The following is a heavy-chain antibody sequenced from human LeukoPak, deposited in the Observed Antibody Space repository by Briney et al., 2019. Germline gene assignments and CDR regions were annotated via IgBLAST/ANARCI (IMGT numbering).Heavy chain of an antibody. CDR2: ISGSGGST. CDR3: AKDNSYDSSGYYPPSFDY. Sequence: GGSLRLSCAASGFTFSSYAMSWVRQAPGKGLEWVSAISGSGGSTYYADSVKGRFTISRDNSKNTLYLQMNSLRAEDTTVYYCAKDNSYDSSGYYPPSFDYWGQGTLVTVSS. V-gene: IGHV3-23*01. D-gene: IGHD3-22*01. J-gene: IGHJ4*02. CDR1: GFTFSSYA.